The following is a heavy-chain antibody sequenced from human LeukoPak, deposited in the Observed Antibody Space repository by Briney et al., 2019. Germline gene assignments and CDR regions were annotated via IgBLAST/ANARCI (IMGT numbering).Heavy chain of an antibody. V-gene: IGHV5-51*01. D-gene: IGHD3-16*01. CDR3: ARQGARGFDY. J-gene: IGHJ4*02. Sequence: GGSLKISCLGSGYSFTNYWIGWVRQMPGKGLEWMGIIYPSDSNTRYRPSLQGQVTISADKSISTAYLQWSSLKASDTAMYYCARQGARGFDYWGQGTLVTVSS. CDR1: GYSFTNYW. CDR2: IYPSDSNT.